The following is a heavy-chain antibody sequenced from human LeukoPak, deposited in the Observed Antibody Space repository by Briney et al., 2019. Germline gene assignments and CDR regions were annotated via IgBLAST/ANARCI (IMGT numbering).Heavy chain of an antibody. CDR2: ISSNTRVI. CDR1: WFTFRSFN. Sequence: GGALRIFCAASWFTFRSFNMNLGRQAPGKGLEWVSYISSNTRVIHYADSVKGRFTISRDNAKNTLYLQMNSLRAEDSAVYYCARDRWNFDYWGQGTLVTVSS. V-gene: IGHV3-48*03. J-gene: IGHJ4*02. D-gene: IGHD4-23*01. CDR3: ARDRWNFDY.